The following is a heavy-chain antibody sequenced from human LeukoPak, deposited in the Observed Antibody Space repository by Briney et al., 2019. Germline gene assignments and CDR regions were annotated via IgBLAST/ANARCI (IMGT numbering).Heavy chain of an antibody. V-gene: IGHV3-23*01. CDR1: GFTFSSYA. Sequence: GGSLRLSCAASGFTFSSYAMSWVRQAPGKGLEWVAAIICSGGSTYYADSVKGRFTISRDNSKNTLYLQMNSLRAEDTAVYYCAACPVQLERRGLFDYWGQGTPVTVSS. CDR2: IICSGGST. D-gene: IGHD1-1*01. CDR3: AACPVQLERRGLFDY. J-gene: IGHJ4*02.